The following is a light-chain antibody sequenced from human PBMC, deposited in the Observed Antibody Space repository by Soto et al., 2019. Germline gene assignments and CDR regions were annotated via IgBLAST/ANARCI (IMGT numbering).Light chain of an antibody. V-gene: IGLV2-14*03. J-gene: IGLJ1*01. CDR1: SSDVGGYHY. CDR2: DVS. CDR3: SSYTTSNTRQIV. Sequence: QSVLTQPASVSGSPGQSINISCTGTSSDVGGYHYVSWYQHHPGKAPKLIIYDVSNPPSGVSNPFSGSKSGNTASLPISGLQREDEADYYCSSYTTSNTRQIVFGTGTKLTVL.